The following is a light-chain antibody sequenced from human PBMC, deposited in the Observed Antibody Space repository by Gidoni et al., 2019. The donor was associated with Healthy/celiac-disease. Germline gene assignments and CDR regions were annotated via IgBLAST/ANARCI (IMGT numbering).Light chain of an antibody. CDR1: SSNIGADYD. CDR3: QSYDSSLSGFYV. J-gene: IGLJ1*01. CDR2: GNS. V-gene: IGLV1-40*01. Sequence: QSVLTQPPSVSGAPGHKITIPCTGSSSNIGADYDVHWYQHLPGSAPKLLIYGNSNRPSGVPDRFSDSKSGTSASLAITGLQAEDEADYYCQSYDSSLSGFYVFGTGTKVTVL.